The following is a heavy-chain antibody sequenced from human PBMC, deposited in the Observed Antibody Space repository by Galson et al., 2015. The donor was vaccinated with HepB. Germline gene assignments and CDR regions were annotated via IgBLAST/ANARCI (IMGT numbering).Heavy chain of an antibody. CDR2: IYYSGST. Sequence: ETLSLTCTVSGASISSYYWSWIRQPPGKGLEWIGDIYYSGSTKYNPSLKSRVTISVDTSNNQFSLKLSSVTAAATALYYCARAGPSRQWFGALPPSRGPFYVDYWGQGTLVTVSS. D-gene: IGHD3-10*01. CDR3: ARAGPSRQWFGALPPSRGPFYVDY. V-gene: IGHV4-59*08. J-gene: IGHJ4*02. CDR1: GASISSYY.